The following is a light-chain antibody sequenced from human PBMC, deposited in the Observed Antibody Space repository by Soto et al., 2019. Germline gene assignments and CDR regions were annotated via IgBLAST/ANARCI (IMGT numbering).Light chain of an antibody. CDR3: QQRSLGT. Sequence: EVVLTQSPATLSLSPGERATLSCRASQSVGSFLAWYQQKPGQAPRLLIYDVSSRATGIPARFSGSGSGTDFTLTISGLEPEDVAVYYCQQRSLGTFGPGTKVDI. J-gene: IGKJ3*01. CDR1: QSVGSF. V-gene: IGKV3-11*01. CDR2: DVS.